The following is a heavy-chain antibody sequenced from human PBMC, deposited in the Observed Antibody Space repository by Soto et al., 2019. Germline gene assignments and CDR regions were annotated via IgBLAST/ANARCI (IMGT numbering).Heavy chain of an antibody. CDR1: GFTVSSNY. J-gene: IGHJ6*03. Sequence: GGSLRLSCAASGFTVSSNYMSWVRQAPGKGLEWVSVIYSGGSTYYADSVKGRFTISRDNSKNTLYLQMNSLRAEDTAVYYCARVTYSYGYYYYYYMDVWGKGTTVTVSS. CDR3: ARVTYSYGYYYYYYMDV. D-gene: IGHD5-18*01. V-gene: IGHV3-66*01. CDR2: IYSGGST.